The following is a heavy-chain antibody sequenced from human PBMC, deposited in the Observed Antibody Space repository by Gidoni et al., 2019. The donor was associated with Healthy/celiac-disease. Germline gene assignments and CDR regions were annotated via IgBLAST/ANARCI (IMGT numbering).Heavy chain of an antibody. CDR3: VRGGETGSDGFFPFEY. CDR2: IDPTGNT. D-gene: IGHD6-25*01. V-gene: IGHV4-34*01. Sequence: QVQIHQSGAGLLKPSETLSLTCGVRDSSLRDHYWSWFRQTPGKGLEWIGEIDPTGNTNYSPSLSSRITISVDTSKNQFSLNLSSVTAADTAVYYCVRGGETGSDGFFPFEYWGQGTLVTVSS. J-gene: IGHJ4*02. CDR1: DSSLRDHY.